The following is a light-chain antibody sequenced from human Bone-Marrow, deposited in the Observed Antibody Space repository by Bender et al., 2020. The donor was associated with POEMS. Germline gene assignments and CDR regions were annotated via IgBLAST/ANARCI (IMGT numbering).Light chain of an antibody. J-gene: IGLJ2*01. CDR3: CSYAGGVTFVL. CDR2: DVT. V-gene: IGLV2-14*03. Sequence: QSVLTQPRSVSGSPGQSITISCTGTSSDIGRFNYVSWYQQHPGKAPKLMIHDVTNRPSGVSSRFSGSKSGNTASLTISGLQAEDEADYYCCSYAGGVTFVLFGGGTRLTVL. CDR1: SSDIGRFNY.